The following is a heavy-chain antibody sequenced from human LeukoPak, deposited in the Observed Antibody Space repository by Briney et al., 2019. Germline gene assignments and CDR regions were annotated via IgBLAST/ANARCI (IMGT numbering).Heavy chain of an antibody. CDR1: GFSISIGYY. V-gene: IGHV4-38-2*02. D-gene: IGHD6-6*01. J-gene: IGHJ5*02. Sequence: SETLSLTCIVSGFSISIGYYWGWIRQPPGKGLECIGTIYHTGTTYYNPSLKSRVTISVDTSKNQFSLKLSSVTAADTAVYYCARDPYIAAQFDPWGQGTLVIVSS. CDR2: IYHTGTT. CDR3: ARDPYIAAQFDP.